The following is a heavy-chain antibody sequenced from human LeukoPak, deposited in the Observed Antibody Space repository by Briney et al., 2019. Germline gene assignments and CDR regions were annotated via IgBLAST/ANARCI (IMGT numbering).Heavy chain of an antibody. CDR3: AREGAIFGVVTPYYYYGMDV. CDR1: GFTFSSYE. J-gene: IGHJ6*02. CDR2: ISSSGSTK. V-gene: IGHV3-48*03. D-gene: IGHD3-3*01. Sequence: PGGSLRLSCAASGFTFSSYEMNWVRQAPGKGLEWVSYISSSGSTKYYADSVKGRFTISRDNAKNSLYLQMNSLRAEDTAVYYCAREGAIFGVVTPYYYYGMDVWGQGTTVTVSS.